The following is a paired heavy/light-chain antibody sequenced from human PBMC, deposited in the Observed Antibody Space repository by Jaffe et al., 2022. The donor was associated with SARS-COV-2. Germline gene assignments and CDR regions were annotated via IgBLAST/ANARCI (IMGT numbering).Heavy chain of an antibody. CDR3: AKETSGDYGDQYYFDY. CDR2: ISGSGGST. J-gene: IGHJ4*02. CDR1: GFTFSTYA. Sequence: EVQLLESGGGLVQPGGSLRLSCAASGFTFSTYAMTWVRQAPGKGLEWVSGISGSGGSTYYADSVKGRFTISRDNSKNTLFLQMNSLRAEDTAVYYCAKETSGDYGDQYYFDYWGQGTLVAVSS. V-gene: IGHV3-23*01. D-gene: IGHD4-17*01.
Light chain of an antibody. J-gene: IGLJ2*01. CDR2: QDS. Sequence: SYELTQPPSVSVSPGQTASITCSGDKLGDKYACWYQQKPGQSPVVVIYQDSKRPSGIPERFSGSNSGNTATLTISGTQAVDEADYYCQAWDNSTAVFGGGTKLTVL. CDR1: KLGDKY. V-gene: IGLV3-1*01. CDR3: QAWDNSTAV.